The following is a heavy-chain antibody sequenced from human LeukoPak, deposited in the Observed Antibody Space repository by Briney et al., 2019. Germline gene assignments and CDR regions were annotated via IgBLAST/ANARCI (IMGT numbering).Heavy chain of an antibody. CDR1: GGSISSYY. CDR3: ARHVEQRLTPFDY. J-gene: IGHJ4*02. Sequence: SETLSFTCTVSGGSISSYYWSWIRQPPGKGREGIGYIYYSGSTNYNPSLKSRVTISVDTSKNQFSLKLSSVTAADTAVYYCARHVEQRLTPFDYWGQGILVTVSS. D-gene: IGHD6-19*01. V-gene: IGHV4-59*08. CDR2: IYYSGST.